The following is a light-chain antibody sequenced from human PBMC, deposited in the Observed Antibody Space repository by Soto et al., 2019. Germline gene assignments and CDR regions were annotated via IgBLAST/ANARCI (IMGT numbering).Light chain of an antibody. CDR1: SSDVGGYNF. Sequence: QSALTQPASVSGSPGQSIAISCTGTSSDVGGYNFVYWYQQFPGQSPKLMIYDVSYRPSGVSDRFSGSKFGNTASLTISGLQAEDEADYYCFSYTSSNTRVFGTGTKVTVL. J-gene: IGLJ1*01. CDR2: DVS. CDR3: FSYTSSNTRV. V-gene: IGLV2-14*01.